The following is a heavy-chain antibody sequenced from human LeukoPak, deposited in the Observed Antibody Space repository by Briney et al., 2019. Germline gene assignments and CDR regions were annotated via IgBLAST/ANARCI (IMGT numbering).Heavy chain of an antibody. CDR1: GGSISSSSYY. CDR3: ATTNHQPLLAYDY. J-gene: IGHJ4*02. D-gene: IGHD2-21*02. V-gene: IGHV4-39*01. CDR2: IYYSGST. Sequence: KPSETLSLTCTVSGGSISSSSYYWGWIRQPPGKGLEWIGSIYYSGSTYYNPSLKSRVTISVDTSKNQFSLKLSSVTAADTAVYYCATTNHQPLLAYDYWGQGTLVTVSS.